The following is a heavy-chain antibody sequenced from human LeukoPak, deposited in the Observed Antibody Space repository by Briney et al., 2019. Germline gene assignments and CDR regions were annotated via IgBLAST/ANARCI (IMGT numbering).Heavy chain of an antibody. CDR1: GFSLRTSGVR. CDR2: IEWDNDK. D-gene: IGHD6-6*01. CDR3: ARMGRGSSFYYFAY. Sequence: SAPALVKPTQTLTLTCTVSGFSLRTSGVRVSWIRKPPGKALEWLEGIEWDNDKQYSTSLKTRLSFSKDTCKNQVVITMTNMDPVDTATYYCARMGRGSSFYYFAYWGQGTLVTVSS. V-gene: IGHV2-70*04. J-gene: IGHJ4*02.